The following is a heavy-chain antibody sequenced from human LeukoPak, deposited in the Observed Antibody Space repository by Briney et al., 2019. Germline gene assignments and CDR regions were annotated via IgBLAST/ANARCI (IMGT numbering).Heavy chain of an antibody. V-gene: IGHV4-59*08. J-gene: IGHJ3*01. CDR2: IYYIGST. CDR3: ARRAADDAFDL. Sequence: SETLSLTCTVAGGFINSHYWSWIRQPPGKGLEWIGYIYYIGSTNYNPSLTSRVAISLDRIKNQCSLKRTAVTAADTAVYYCARRAADDAFDLWGQGTLVTVSS. CDR1: GGFINSHY.